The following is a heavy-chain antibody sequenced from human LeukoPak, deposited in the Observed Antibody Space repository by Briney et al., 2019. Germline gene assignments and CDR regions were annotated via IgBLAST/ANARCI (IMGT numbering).Heavy chain of an antibody. J-gene: IGHJ4*02. Sequence: GGSLRLSCAASGFTFSAYGMSWVRQAPGKGLEWISHISSGRSVMNYADSVKGRFTISRDNGKNLVYLQMNSLRDEDTAVYYCARGSGSMVRGTIPFDYWGQGTLVTVSS. D-gene: IGHD3-10*01. CDR2: ISSGRSVM. CDR1: GFTFSAYG. CDR3: ARGSGSMVRGTIPFDY. V-gene: IGHV3-48*02.